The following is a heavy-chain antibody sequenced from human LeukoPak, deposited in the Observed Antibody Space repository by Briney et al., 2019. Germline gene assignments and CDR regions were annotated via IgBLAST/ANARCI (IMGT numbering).Heavy chain of an antibody. V-gene: IGHV4-59*01. J-gene: IGHJ4*02. Sequence: SETLSLTCTVSGGSISSYYWSWIRQPPGKGLEWIGYIYYSGSTNYNPSLKSRVTISVDTSKNQFSLKLSSVTAADTAVYYCAREMATIQSFDYWGQETLVTVSS. CDR1: GGSISSYY. D-gene: IGHD5-24*01. CDR3: AREMATIQSFDY. CDR2: IYYSGST.